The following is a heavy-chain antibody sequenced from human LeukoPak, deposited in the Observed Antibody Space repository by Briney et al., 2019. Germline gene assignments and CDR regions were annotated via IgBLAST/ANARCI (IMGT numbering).Heavy chain of an antibody. Sequence: PGGSLRLSCAASGFTFSSYEMSWVRQAPGKGLEWVSYISSSGSTIYYADSVKGRFTISRDNAKNSLYLQMNSLRAEDTAVYYCARDTSVLRYFDWSPHAYWFDPWGQGTLVTVSS. CDR2: ISSSGSTI. J-gene: IGHJ5*02. V-gene: IGHV3-48*03. D-gene: IGHD3-9*01. CDR1: GFTFSSYE. CDR3: ARDTSVLRYFDWSPHAYWFDP.